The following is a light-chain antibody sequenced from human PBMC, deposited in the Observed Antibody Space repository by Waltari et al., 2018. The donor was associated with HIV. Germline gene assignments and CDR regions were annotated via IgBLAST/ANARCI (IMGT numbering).Light chain of an antibody. J-gene: IGLJ3*02. CDR3: SAWDNTLNGWV. CDR1: SNNVDDQG. Sequence: QAGLTQPTSLSVGLGQTATLTCTGDSNNVDDQGAAWLQHHQGHPPKVLSNRNNNRASGVSEKFSAFRSGKTAFLTITGLRPEDEADYFCSAWDNTLNGWVFGGGTQLTVL. V-gene: IGLV10-54*04. CDR2: RNN.